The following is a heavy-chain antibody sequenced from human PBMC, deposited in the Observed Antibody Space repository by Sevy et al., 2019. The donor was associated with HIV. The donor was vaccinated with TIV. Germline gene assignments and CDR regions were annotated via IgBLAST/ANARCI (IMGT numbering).Heavy chain of an antibody. CDR2: IIPIFGTA. D-gene: IGHD4-17*01. CDR1: GGTFSSYA. J-gene: IGHJ3*02. CDR3: ARTDDYGDLLNAFDI. V-gene: IGHV1-69*06. Sequence: ASVKVSCKASGGTFSSYAISWVRQAPGQGLEWMGGIIPIFGTANYAQKFQGRVTITGDKSTSTAYMELSSLRSEDTAVYYCARTDDYGDLLNAFDIWGQGTMVTVSS.